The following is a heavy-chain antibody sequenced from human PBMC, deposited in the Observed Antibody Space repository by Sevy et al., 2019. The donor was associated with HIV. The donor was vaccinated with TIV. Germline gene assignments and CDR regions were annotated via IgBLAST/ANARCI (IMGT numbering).Heavy chain of an antibody. Sequence: GGSLRLSCAASGFTVSSNYMSWVRQAPGKGLEWVSVIYSGGSTYYADSVKGRFTVSRDNSKNTLYLQMNSLRAEDTAVYYCARGVTIFGVVNSYYYGMDVWGQGTTVTVSS. CDR1: GFTVSSNY. V-gene: IGHV3-53*01. CDR2: IYSGGST. J-gene: IGHJ6*02. CDR3: ARGVTIFGVVNSYYYGMDV. D-gene: IGHD3-3*01.